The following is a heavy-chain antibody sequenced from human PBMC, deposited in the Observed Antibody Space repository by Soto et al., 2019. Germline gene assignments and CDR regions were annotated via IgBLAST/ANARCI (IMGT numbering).Heavy chain of an antibody. CDR3: ARSLEGLLYIGRGSYYFDY. CDR2: IYYSGST. V-gene: IGHV4-39*01. CDR1: GGSISSSSYY. J-gene: IGHJ4*02. Sequence: QLQLQESGPGLVKPSETLSLTCTVSGGSISSSSYYWGWIRQPPGKGLEWIGSIYYSGSTYYNPSLKSPVTISVDTSKNQFSLKLSSVTAADTAVYYCARSLEGLLYIGRGSYYFDYWGQGTLVTVSS. D-gene: IGHD3-3*01.